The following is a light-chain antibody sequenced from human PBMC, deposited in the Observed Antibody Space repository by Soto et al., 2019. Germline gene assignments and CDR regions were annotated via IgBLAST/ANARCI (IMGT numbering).Light chain of an antibody. J-gene: IGKJ4*01. CDR1: QGISRY. Sequence: DIQLTQSPSFLSASVGDTVTITCRASQGISRYLAWYQQKPGKAPKLLIYTASTLRSGVPSRFSGSGSGTEFTLTISSLQPEDFATYYCQQLTSYFPLTFGGGTKVDIK. V-gene: IGKV1-9*01. CDR2: TAS. CDR3: QQLTSYFPLT.